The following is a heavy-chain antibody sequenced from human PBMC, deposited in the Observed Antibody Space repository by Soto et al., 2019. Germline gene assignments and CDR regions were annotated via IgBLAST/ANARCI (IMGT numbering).Heavy chain of an antibody. D-gene: IGHD3-22*01. CDR2: ISGSGGST. CDR1: GFTFSSYA. V-gene: IGHV3-23*01. J-gene: IGHJ4*02. CDR3: ARDSRYYDSSLGYFDY. Sequence: EVQLLESGGGLVQPGGSLRLSCAASGFTFSSYAMSWVRQAPGKGLEWVSAISGSGGSTYYADSVKGRFTISRDNSKNTLYLQMNSLRAEDTAVYYCARDSRYYDSSLGYFDYWGQGTLVTVSS.